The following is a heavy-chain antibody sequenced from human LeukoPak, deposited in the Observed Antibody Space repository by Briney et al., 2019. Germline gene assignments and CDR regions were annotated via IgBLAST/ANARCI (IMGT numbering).Heavy chain of an antibody. D-gene: IGHD6-13*01. J-gene: IGHJ4*02. CDR3: AKASWYPTPGSRGLDY. CDR2: ITGSGDST. Sequence: PGGSLRLSCAASGFTFSSYAMSWVRQAPGKGLEWVSAITGSGDSTYYADSVKGRFTISRDNSKNTLYLQMNSLRAEDTAVYYCAKASWYPTPGSRGLDYWGQGTLVTVSS. CDR1: GFTFSSYA. V-gene: IGHV3-23*01.